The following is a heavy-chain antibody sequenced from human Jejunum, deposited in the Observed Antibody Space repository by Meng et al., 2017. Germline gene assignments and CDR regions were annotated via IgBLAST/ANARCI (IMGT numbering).Heavy chain of an antibody. V-gene: IGHV4/OR15-8*01. CDR3: ARHGGWHFDY. J-gene: IGHJ4*02. CDR1: GGSISSSQW. D-gene: IGHD6-19*01. CDR2: IYRGGSP. Sequence: SETLSLTCEVSGGSISSSQWWSWVRQPPGKGLEWIGQIYRGGSPAYSPSLESRITMSVDKSNNQFSLRLRSVTAADTAVYYCARHGGWHFDYWGQGTLVTVSS.